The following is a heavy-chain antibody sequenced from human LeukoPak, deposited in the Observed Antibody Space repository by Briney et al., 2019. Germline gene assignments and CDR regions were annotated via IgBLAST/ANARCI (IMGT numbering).Heavy chain of an antibody. D-gene: IGHD2-15*01. CDR1: GYTFQTYW. CDR3: ARPSDWNSGYCSGGSCPPHY. J-gene: IGHJ4*02. CDR2: IYPGDSDT. Sequence: GESLKISCKASGYTFQTYWIGWVRQLPGKGPEWVGIIYPGDSDTRYSPSFQDQVIFSVDKSITTAYLQWTSLRASDTATYYCARPSDWNSGYCSGGSCPPHYWGQGTLVTVSS. V-gene: IGHV5-51*01.